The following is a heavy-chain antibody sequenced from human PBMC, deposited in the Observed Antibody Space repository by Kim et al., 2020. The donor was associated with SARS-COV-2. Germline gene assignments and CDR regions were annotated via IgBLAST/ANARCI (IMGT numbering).Heavy chain of an antibody. D-gene: IGHD1-26*01. J-gene: IGHJ4*02. Sequence: YVDSVKGRVPISRDNAKNSLSLQKNGLRAEDTAVYYCARDRQVGASYFDYWGQGILVTVSS. CDR3: ARDRQVGASYFDY. V-gene: IGHV3-7*01.